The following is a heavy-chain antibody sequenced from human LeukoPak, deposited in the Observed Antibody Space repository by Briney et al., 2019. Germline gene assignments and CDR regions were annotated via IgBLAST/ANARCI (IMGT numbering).Heavy chain of an antibody. CDR3: AKDRARWGGYYDSSGYGLNYFDY. J-gene: IGHJ4*02. Sequence: GVLRLSCAASGFTFSSYAMSWVRQAPGKGLEWVSAISGSGGSTYYADSVKGRFTISRDNSKNTLYLQMNSLRAEDTAVYYCAKDRARWGGYYDSSGYGLNYFDYWGQGTLVTVSS. CDR1: GFTFSSYA. D-gene: IGHD3-22*01. V-gene: IGHV3-23*01. CDR2: ISGSGGST.